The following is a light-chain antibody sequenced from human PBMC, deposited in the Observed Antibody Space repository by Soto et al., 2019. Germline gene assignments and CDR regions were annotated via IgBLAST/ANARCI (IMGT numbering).Light chain of an antibody. J-gene: IGKJ5*01. CDR2: KVS. Sequence: EVVMTQSPLSLPVTLGQPASISCRANQSLAHSDGIAYFSWFQQRPGRSPRRLIYKVSNRDSGVPARFSGSGSGTDFALKISRVEAEDVGVYYCMQGTHWPITFGQGTRREIK. V-gene: IGKV2-30*02. CDR3: MQGTHWPIT. CDR1: QSLAHSDGIAY.